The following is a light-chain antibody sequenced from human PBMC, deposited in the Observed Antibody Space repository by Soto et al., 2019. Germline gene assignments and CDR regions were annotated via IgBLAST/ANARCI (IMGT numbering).Light chain of an antibody. CDR3: QQSGVHLLT. CDR2: AAS. V-gene: IGKV1-39*01. Sequence: IPLTQSQSSVSASVGYRFTIICRASQTLNNYLTWYQQKXGKAPKVLIYAASTLQSGVPSRFSGSGSGAEFTLTISSLQPEDVATYYCQQSGVHLLTFGGGTKGDIK. J-gene: IGKJ4*01. CDR1: QTLNNY.